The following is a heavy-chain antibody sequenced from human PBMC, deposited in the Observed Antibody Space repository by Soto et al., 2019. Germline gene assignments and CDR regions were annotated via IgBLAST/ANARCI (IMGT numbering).Heavy chain of an antibody. D-gene: IGHD1-1*01. CDR1: GLTFRDSG. J-gene: IGHJ6*02. Sequence: QVQLVESGGGVVQPGTSLRLSCVVSGLTFRDSGMHWVRQAPGKGLEWVAVISFDGSERHYRDSVKGRFSISRDNSRKTLYLKMLSLRGDDSAVYYCANWNGGVRYYYGMDVWGQGSTVTVSS. CDR3: ANWNGGVRYYYGMDV. CDR2: ISFDGSER. V-gene: IGHV3-30*18.